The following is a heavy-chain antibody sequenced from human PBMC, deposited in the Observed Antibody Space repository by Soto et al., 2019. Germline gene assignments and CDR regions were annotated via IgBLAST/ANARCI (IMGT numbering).Heavy chain of an antibody. D-gene: IGHD3-16*02. V-gene: IGHV4-34*01. CDR3: ARGSHALRLGELSNPNWFDP. J-gene: IGHJ5*02. Sequence: SETLSLTCAVYGGSFSGYYWSWIRQPPGKGLEWIGEINHSGSTNYNPSLKSRVTISVDTSKNQFSLKLSSVTAADTAVYYCARGSHALRLGELSNPNWFDPWGQGTLVTVSS. CDR2: INHSGST. CDR1: GGSFSGYY.